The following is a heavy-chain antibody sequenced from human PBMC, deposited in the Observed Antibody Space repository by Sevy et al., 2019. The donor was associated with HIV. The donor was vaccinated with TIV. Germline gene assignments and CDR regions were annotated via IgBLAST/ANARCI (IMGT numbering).Heavy chain of an antibody. CDR3: ARDGGFIVRAISDY. J-gene: IGHJ4*02. V-gene: IGHV3-21*03. CDR2: MSSSITYT. CDR1: GFSFSDYT. D-gene: IGHD1-26*01. Sequence: GGSLRLSCEASGFSFSDYTMTWVRQAPGKGLEWVSSMSSSITYTYYADSLKGRFTISRDNAKSSLYLQMNSLRAEDTGVYYCARDGGFIVRAISDYWGQGTLVTVSS.